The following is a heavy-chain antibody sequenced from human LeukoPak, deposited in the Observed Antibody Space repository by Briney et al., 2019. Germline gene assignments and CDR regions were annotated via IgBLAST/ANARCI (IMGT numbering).Heavy chain of an antibody. J-gene: IGHJ5*02. D-gene: IGHD3-10*01. Sequence: SETLSLTCSVSADHLRDYYWNWVRQSPEKGLEWIGYIYYSGNTDYNPSLQSRVSMSVDTSNNQFSLKLSSATAADTAVYFCARGQFGAPPGYLDTWGQGTLVTVS. CDR1: ADHLRDYY. CDR2: IYYSGNT. CDR3: ARGQFGAPPGYLDT. V-gene: IGHV4-59*01.